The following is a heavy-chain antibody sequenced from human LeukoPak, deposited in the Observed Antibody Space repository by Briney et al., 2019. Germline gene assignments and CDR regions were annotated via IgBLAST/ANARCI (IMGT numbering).Heavy chain of an antibody. D-gene: IGHD1-26*01. CDR3: ARRVVGATIDAFDI. Sequence: SETLSLTCTVSGGSISNTSYCWGWIRQPPGKGLEWIVSIYYSGSTYYNPSLKSRVTIFVDTSKNQFSLKLSSVTGANTAVYYCARRVVGATIDAFDIWGQGTMVTVSS. CDR1: GGSISNTSYC. J-gene: IGHJ3*02. V-gene: IGHV4-39*01. CDR2: IYYSGST.